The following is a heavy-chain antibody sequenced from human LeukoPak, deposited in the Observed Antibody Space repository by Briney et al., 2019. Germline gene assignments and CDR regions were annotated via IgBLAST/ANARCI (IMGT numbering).Heavy chain of an antibody. CDR1: GYTFTSYY. CDR2: INPSGGST. J-gene: IGHJ4*02. CDR3: ARDWSWSGIAAAQYYFDY. V-gene: IGHV1-46*01. Sequence: ASVKVSCKASGYTFTSYYMHWVRQAPGQGLEWMGIINPSGGSTSYAQKFQGRVTMTRDMSTSTVYMELSSLRSEDTAVYYCARDWSWSGIAAAQYYFDYWGQGTLVTVSS. D-gene: IGHD6-25*01.